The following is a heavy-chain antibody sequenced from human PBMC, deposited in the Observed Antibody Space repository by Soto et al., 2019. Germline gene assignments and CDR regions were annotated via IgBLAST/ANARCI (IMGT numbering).Heavy chain of an antibody. Sequence: SETLSLTCTVSGGSISSYYWSWIRQPPGKGLEWIGYNYYSGSTNYNPSIKSRVTISVDTSKNQFSLKLSSVTAADTAVYYCASSGGYSSSWYGSDYYGMDVWGQGTTVTVSS. V-gene: IGHV4-59*01. J-gene: IGHJ6*02. CDR1: GGSISSYY. CDR2: NYYSGST. D-gene: IGHD6-13*01. CDR3: ASSGGYSSSWYGSDYYGMDV.